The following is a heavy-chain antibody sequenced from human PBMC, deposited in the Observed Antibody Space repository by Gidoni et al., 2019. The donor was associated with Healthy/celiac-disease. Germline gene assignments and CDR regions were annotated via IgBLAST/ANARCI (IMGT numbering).Heavy chain of an antibody. CDR2: LSYDGSNK. J-gene: IGHJ6*02. D-gene: IGHD2-2*01. Sequence: QVQLVESGGGVVQPGRSLRLPCAASGFTFSSYGMNWVRHAPGKGLEWLAVLSYDGSNKYYADSVTGLFPISRDNSKNTLYLQMNILRAEDTAVYYCAKDTVLVPAAPYYYYYYGMDVWGQGTTVTVSS. V-gene: IGHV3-30*18. CDR3: AKDTVLVPAAPYYYYYYGMDV. CDR1: GFTFSSYG.